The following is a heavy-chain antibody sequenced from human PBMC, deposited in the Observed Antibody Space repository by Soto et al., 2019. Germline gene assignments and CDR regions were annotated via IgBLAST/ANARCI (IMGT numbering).Heavy chain of an antibody. D-gene: IGHD2-21*02. J-gene: IGHJ4*02. V-gene: IGHV4-59*01. CDR3: ARMTFDAYFDY. Sequence: PSETLSLTCTVSGGSISSYYWSWIRQPPGKGLEWIGYIYYSGSTNYNPSLKSRVTISVDTSKNQFSLKLSSVTAADTAVYYCARMTFDAYFDYWGQGTLVTVSS. CDR1: GGSISSYY. CDR2: IYYSGST.